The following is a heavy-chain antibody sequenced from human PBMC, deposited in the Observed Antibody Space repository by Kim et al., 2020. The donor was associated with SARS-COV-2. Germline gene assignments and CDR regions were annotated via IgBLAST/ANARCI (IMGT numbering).Heavy chain of an antibody. CDR1: GYTFTGYY. J-gene: IGHJ4*02. Sequence: ASVKVSCKASGYTFTGYYMHWVRQAPGQGLEWMGWINPNSGGTNYAQKFQGRVTMTRDTSISTAYMELSRLRSDDTAVYYCARDRGSTYPQYYFDYWGQGTLVTVSS. D-gene: IGHD2-2*01. CDR2: INPNSGGT. V-gene: IGHV1-2*02. CDR3: ARDRGSTYPQYYFDY.